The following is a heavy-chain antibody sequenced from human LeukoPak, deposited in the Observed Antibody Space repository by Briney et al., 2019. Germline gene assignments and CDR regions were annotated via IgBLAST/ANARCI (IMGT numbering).Heavy chain of an antibody. J-gene: IGHJ4*02. V-gene: IGHV3-53*01. CDR3: ARSYCGGDCYSPHYFDY. CDR1: GFAVSTSY. D-gene: IGHD2-21*01. CDR2: IYSGGST. Sequence: GGSLRLSCAASGFAVSTSYMSWVRQAPGKGLEWVSVIYSGGSTYYRDSVKGRFTISRDNSENKLYLQMNSLRAEDTAVYYCARSYCGGDCYSPHYFDYWGPGTLVTVSS.